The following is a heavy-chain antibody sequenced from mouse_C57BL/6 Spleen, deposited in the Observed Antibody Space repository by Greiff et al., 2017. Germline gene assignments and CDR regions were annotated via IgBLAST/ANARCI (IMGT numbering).Heavy chain of an antibody. CDR2: IYPGDGDT. Sequence: QVHVKQSGAELVKPGASVQISCKASGYAFSSYWMNWVKQRPGKGLEWIGQIYPGDGDTNYNGKFKGKATLTADKSSSTAYMQLSSLTAEDSAVYFCERDYGSFYFDYWGQGTTLTVSS. D-gene: IGHD1-1*01. V-gene: IGHV1-80*01. J-gene: IGHJ2*01. CDR3: ERDYGSFYFDY. CDR1: GYAFSSYW.